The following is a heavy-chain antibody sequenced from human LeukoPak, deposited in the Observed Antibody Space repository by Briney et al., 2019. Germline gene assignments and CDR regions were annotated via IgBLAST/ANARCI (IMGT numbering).Heavy chain of an antibody. J-gene: IGHJ6*02. V-gene: IGHV1-2*02. Sequence: ASVKVSCKASGYTFTGYYMHWVRQAPGQGLEWMGWINPNSGGTNYAQKSQGRVTMTRDTSISTAYMELSRLRSDDTAVYYCARYMVRGFYGMDVWGQGTTVTVSS. CDR1: GYTFTGYY. CDR3: ARYMVRGFYGMDV. D-gene: IGHD3-10*01. CDR2: INPNSGGT.